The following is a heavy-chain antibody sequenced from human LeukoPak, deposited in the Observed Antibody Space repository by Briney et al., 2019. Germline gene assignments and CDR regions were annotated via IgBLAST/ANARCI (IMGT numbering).Heavy chain of an antibody. D-gene: IGHD1-7*01. Sequence: ASVKVSCKASGYTFTSYSISWVRQAPGQGLEWMGWISAYNGNTNYAQKLQGRVTMTTDTSTSTAYMELRSLRSDDTAVYYCARALNWNYGGSYYYYYYMDVWGKGTTVTVSS. CDR2: ISAYNGNT. CDR3: ARALNWNYGGSYYYYYYMDV. J-gene: IGHJ6*03. V-gene: IGHV1-18*01. CDR1: GYTFTSYS.